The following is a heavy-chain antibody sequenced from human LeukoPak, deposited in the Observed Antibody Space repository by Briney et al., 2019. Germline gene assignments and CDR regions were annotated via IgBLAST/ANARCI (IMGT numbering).Heavy chain of an antibody. CDR3: STDPRLLIY. CDR1: GFTVSSKY. Sequence: GGSLRLSCAASGFTVSSKYMTWVRQAPGKGLESLAYISGSGHDIYYTDSVKGRFTISRDNAKDSLYLQMNGLRPEDTALYYCSTDPRLLIYWGHGTLVTVSS. D-gene: IGHD2-8*01. J-gene: IGHJ4*01. V-gene: IGHV3-11*01. CDR2: ISGSGHDI.